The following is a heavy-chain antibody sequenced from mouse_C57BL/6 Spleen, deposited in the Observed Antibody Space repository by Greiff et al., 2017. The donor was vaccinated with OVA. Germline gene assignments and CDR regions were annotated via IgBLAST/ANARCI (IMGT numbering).Heavy chain of an antibody. Sequence: QVQLKQPGAELVMPGASVKLSCKASGYTFTSYWMHWVKQRPGQGLEWIGEIDPSDSYTNYNQKFKGKSTLTVDKSSSTAYMQLSSLTSEDSAVYYCARWGYSNYDAMDYWGQGTSVTVSS. CDR3: ARWGYSNYDAMDY. D-gene: IGHD2-5*01. CDR1: GYTFTSYW. CDR2: IDPSDSYT. V-gene: IGHV1-69*01. J-gene: IGHJ4*01.